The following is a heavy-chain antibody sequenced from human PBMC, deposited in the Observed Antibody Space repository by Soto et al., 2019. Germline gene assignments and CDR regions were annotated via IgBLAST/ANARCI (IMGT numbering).Heavy chain of an antibody. CDR1: GFTFDDYA. D-gene: IGHD3-22*01. J-gene: IGHJ6*02. Sequence: EVQLVESGGDLVQPGRSLRLSCAASGFTFDDYAMHWVRQVPGKGLQWVSGLSWNGVTIGYAASVKGRFTISRDNAKKSLYLQMNGLRPDETALYYCAASRAYDSSDYSGFHSGMDVWGLGTTVAVSS. CDR2: LSWNGVTI. V-gene: IGHV3-9*01. CDR3: AASRAYDSSDYSGFHSGMDV.